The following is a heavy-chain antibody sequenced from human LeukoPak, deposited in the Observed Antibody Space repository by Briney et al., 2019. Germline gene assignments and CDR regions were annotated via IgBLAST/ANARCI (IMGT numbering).Heavy chain of an antibody. V-gene: IGHV3-23*01. J-gene: IGHJ4*02. CDR3: TKDRRQWVVPYFDS. CDR1: GFTFSTYA. D-gene: IGHD6-19*01. Sequence: GGSLRLSCAASGFTFSTYAMSWVRHTPGKGLEWVSGISSGGNTQYTDSVKGRFTVSRDNSKNTLHLQMDSLRAEDTAVYYCTKDRRQWVVPYFDSWGEGTVVTVSS. CDR2: ISSGGNT.